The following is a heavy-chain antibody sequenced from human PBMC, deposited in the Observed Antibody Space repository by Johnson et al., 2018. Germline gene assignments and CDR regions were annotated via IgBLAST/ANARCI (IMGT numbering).Heavy chain of an antibody. CDR1: GYTFTNFD. CDR3: VRGDGWGSSDWFFEL. J-gene: IGHJ2*01. CDR2: MSPKTGNT. V-gene: IGHV1-8*01. D-gene: IGHD5-24*01. Sequence: QVQLVESGAEVKRPGASVTVSCKASGYTFTNFDLNWVRQAPGQGLEWVGWMSPKTGNTGYAQKLQGRVTMTRSTSLSTAYMELSGLGSEDTAVYYSVRGDGWGSSDWFFELWGRGTLVTVSS.